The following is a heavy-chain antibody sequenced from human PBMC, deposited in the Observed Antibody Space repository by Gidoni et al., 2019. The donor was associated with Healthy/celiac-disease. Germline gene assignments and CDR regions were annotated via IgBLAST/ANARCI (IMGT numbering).Heavy chain of an antibody. Sequence: QVQLQESGPGLVKPSETLSLTCTVSGGSISSYYWSWIRQPPGKGLEWIGYIYYSGSTNYNPSRKSRVTISVDTSKNQFSLKLSSVTAADTAVYYCARDGYCSGGSCYSSYYMDVWGKGTTVTVSS. D-gene: IGHD2-15*01. CDR2: IYYSGST. J-gene: IGHJ6*03. CDR3: ARDGYCSGGSCYSSYYMDV. V-gene: IGHV4-59*01. CDR1: GGSISSYY.